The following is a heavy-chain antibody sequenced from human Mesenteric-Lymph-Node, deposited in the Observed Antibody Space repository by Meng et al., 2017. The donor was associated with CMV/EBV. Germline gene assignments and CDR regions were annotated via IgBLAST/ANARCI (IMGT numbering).Heavy chain of an antibody. CDR1: GFTFTNNW. V-gene: IGHV3-7*01. Sequence: GGSLRLSCAASGFTFTNNWMSWVRRAPGKGLELVANIKQDGSDKYYVDSVKGRFTISRDNARNSLYLQMNSLRVEDTAVYYCTDPPVGYWGQGTLVTVSS. CDR2: IKQDGSDK. J-gene: IGHJ4*02. CDR3: TDPPVGY. D-gene: IGHD4-23*01.